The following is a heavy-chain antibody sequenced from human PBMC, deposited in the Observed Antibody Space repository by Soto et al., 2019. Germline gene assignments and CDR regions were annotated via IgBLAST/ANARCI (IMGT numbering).Heavy chain of an antibody. D-gene: IGHD3-22*01. CDR1: GFTFSDYY. J-gene: IGHJ4*02. Sequence: PGGSLRLSCAASGFTFSDYYMSWISQAPGKGLEWVSYISSRDNIIDYADSVKGRFTISRDNAKSSLYLQMNSLRAEDTAVYYCARDRGYYDCSVYFDYWGQGTLVIVS. V-gene: IGHV3-11*01. CDR3: ARDRGYYDCSVYFDY. CDR2: ISSRDNII.